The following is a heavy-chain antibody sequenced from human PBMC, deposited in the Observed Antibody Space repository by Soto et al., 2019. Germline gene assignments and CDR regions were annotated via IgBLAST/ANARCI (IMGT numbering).Heavy chain of an antibody. D-gene: IGHD3-10*01. CDR2: ISGSGGST. V-gene: IGHV3-23*01. CDR1: GFTFSSYA. J-gene: IGHJ5*02. Sequence: PGGSLRLSCGASGFTFSSYAMSWVRQAPGKGLEWVSGISGSGGSTYYADSVKGRLTISRDNSKNTLYLQMNSLRVEDTAVYYCAKGSLYFGSGNWFDPWGQGTLVTVSS. CDR3: AKGSLYFGSGNWFDP.